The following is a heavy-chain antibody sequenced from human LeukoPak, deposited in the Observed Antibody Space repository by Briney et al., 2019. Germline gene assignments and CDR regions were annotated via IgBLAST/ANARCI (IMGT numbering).Heavy chain of an antibody. V-gene: IGHV4-59*01. D-gene: IGHD2-15*01. CDR3: ARALGYCSGGSCYDWFDP. J-gene: IGHJ5*02. CDR2: INYSGST. Sequence: SETLSLTCTVSGGSISSYYWSWIRQPPGKGLEWIGYINYSGSTNYNPSLKSRVTISVDTSKNQFSLKLSSVTAADTAVYYCARALGYCSGGSCYDWFDPWGQGTLVTVSS. CDR1: GGSISSYY.